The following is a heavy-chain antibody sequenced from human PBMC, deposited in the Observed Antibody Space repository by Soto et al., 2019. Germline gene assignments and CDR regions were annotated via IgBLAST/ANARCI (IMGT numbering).Heavy chain of an antibody. D-gene: IGHD2-21*02. CDR2: SSDRRTGNT. Sequence: GALRLSCPASVFTFSSYTLNWVRRAPGKGLEWVATSSDRRTGNTHYSDSVRGRFTLSRDYSRNILFLQMDSLRADDTALYYCTTWLTAHFDYWGRGTQVTVSS. CDR1: VFTFSSYT. V-gene: IGHV3-23*01. J-gene: IGHJ4*02. CDR3: TTWLTAHFDY.